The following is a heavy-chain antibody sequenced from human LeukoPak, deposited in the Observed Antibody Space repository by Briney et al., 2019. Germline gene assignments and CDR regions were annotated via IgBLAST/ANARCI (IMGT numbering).Heavy chain of an antibody. J-gene: IGHJ4*02. D-gene: IGHD2-15*01. Sequence: GGSLRLSCATSGFSFSSYGMSWVRQAPGKGLEWVSSISGLSGRTYYADSVKGRVTISRDNAKNSLYLQMNSLRAEDTAVYYCARDGRNFDYWGQGTLVTVSS. CDR3: ARDGRNFDY. V-gene: IGHV3-21*01. CDR2: ISGLSGRT. CDR1: GFSFSSYG.